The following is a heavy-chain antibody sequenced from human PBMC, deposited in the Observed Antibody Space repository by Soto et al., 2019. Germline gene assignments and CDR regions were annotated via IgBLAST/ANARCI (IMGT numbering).Heavy chain of an antibody. CDR3: ANSKHSRPESPSDY. CDR2: ISYDGSNK. V-gene: IGHV3-30*18. D-gene: IGHD6-13*01. CDR1: GFTFSSYG. Sequence: GGSLRLSCAASGFTFSSYGMHWVRQAPGKGLEWVAVISYDGSNKYYADSVKGRFTISRDNSKNTLYLQMNSLRAEDTAVYYCANSKHSRPESPSDYWGQGTLVTVSS. J-gene: IGHJ4*02.